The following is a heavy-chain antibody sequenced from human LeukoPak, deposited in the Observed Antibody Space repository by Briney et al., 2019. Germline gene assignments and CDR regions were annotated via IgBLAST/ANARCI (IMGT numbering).Heavy chain of an antibody. CDR3: ARSAVPAATFDY. D-gene: IGHD2-2*01. CDR1: GGTFSSYA. Sequence: SVKVSCKASGGTFSSYAISWVRQAPGQGLEWMGRIIPILGIANYAQKFQGRVTITADKSTSTAYMELSSLRSEDTAVYYCARSAVPAATFDYWGQGTLVTVSS. CDR2: IIPILGIA. V-gene: IGHV1-69*04. J-gene: IGHJ4*02.